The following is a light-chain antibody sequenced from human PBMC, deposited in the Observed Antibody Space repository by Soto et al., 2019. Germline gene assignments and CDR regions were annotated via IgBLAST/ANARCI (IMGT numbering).Light chain of an antibody. V-gene: IGKV1-39*01. CDR3: QQSYTPPYT. CDR1: QTIAGY. J-gene: IGKJ2*01. Sequence: DIQLTQSPSSLSASVGDRVTITCRTSQTIAGYLNWYQQKPGKAPHLLIYSASFLQRGVPSRFSSSGSGTDFTLSISSLQPEDFATYYCQQSYTPPYTFGRGTKVEMK. CDR2: SAS.